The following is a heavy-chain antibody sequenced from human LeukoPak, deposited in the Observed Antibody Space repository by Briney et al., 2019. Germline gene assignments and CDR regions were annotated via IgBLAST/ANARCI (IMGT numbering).Heavy chain of an antibody. CDR2: IYPGDSDT. J-gene: IGHJ4*02. CDR1: GYSFTSYW. Sequence: GESLKISCKGSGYSFTSYWIGWVRQMPGKGLEWMGIIYPGDSDTRYSPSFQGQVTISADKSISTAYLQWSSLKASDTAMYYCAGGYCSSTSCLNYFDYWGQGTLVTVSS. D-gene: IGHD2-2*01. V-gene: IGHV5-51*01. CDR3: AGGYCSSTSCLNYFDY.